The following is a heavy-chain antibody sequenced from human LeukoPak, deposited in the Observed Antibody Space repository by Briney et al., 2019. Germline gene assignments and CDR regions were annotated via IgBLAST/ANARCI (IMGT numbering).Heavy chain of an antibody. CDR1: GFTFSTFG. D-gene: IGHD3-9*01. CDR3: AKGYYFDILSGYSSLDS. Sequence: GGSLRLSCAASGFAASGFTFSTFGMHWVRQAPGKGLEWVAFIRYDGSNKYYADSVKGRFTISRDDSKNTLYLQMNSLRAEDTAAYYCAKGYYFDILSGYSSLDSWGQGTLVTVSS. V-gene: IGHV3-30*02. J-gene: IGHJ4*02. CDR2: IRYDGSNK.